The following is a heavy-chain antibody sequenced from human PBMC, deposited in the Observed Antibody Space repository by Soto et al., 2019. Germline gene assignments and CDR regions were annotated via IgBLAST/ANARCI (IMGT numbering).Heavy chain of an antibody. CDR2: INAGNGNT. V-gene: IGHV1-3*01. CDR1: GYTFTSYA. J-gene: IGHJ5*02. Sequence: ASMKVSCKASGYTFTSYAMHWVRQAPGQRLEWMGWINAGNGNTKYSQKFQGRATITRDTSASTAYMELSSLRSDDTAVYYCARGGTYYDFWSGYSGWFDPWGKGTLVTVSS. CDR3: ARGGTYYDFWSGYSGWFDP. D-gene: IGHD3-3*01.